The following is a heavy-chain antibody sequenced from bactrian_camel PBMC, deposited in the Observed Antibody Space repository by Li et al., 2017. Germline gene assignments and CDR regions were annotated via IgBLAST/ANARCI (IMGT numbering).Heavy chain of an antibody. Sequence: HVQLVESGGGSVQAGGSLRLSCTASGSTYSSYCLGWYRQIPGKERDGVATIDSDGNVEYADSVKGRFAISQDNAKNTVYLQMNSLRPEDTAVYYCAVASMAERPAQGGPRMAPAVNCATIAIVLPDGYFGQGTQVTVS. CDR2: IDSDGNV. CDR1: GSTYSSYC. V-gene: IGHV3S9*01. J-gene: IGHJ6*01. CDR3: AVASMAERPAQGGPRMAPAVNCATIAIVLPDGY. D-gene: IGHD4*01.